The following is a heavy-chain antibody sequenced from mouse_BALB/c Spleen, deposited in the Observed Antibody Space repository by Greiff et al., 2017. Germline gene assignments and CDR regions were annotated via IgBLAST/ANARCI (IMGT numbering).Heavy chain of an antibody. CDR2: INPSSGYT. Sequence: QVQLKQSGAELARPGASVKMSCKASGYTFTSYTMHWVKQRPGQGLEWIGYINPSSGYTNYNQKFKDKATLTADKSSSTAYMQLSSLTSEDSAVYYCARNYRYDGAMDYWGQGTSVTVSS. D-gene: IGHD2-14*01. V-gene: IGHV1-4*01. CDR3: ARNYRYDGAMDY. CDR1: GYTFTSYT. J-gene: IGHJ4*01.